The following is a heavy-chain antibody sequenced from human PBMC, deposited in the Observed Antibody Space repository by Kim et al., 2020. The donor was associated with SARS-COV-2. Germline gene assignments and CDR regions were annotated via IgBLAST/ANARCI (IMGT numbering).Heavy chain of an antibody. D-gene: IGHD1-26*01. CDR3: ASSGYSGSRLLKPHDY. Sequence: GGSLRLSCAASGFTFSSYAMSWVRQAPGKGLEWVSAISGSGGSTYYADSVKGRFTISRDNSKNTLYLQMNSLRAEDTAVYYCASSGYSGSRLLKPHDYWGQGTLVTVSS. CDR2: ISGSGGST. V-gene: IGHV3-23*01. J-gene: IGHJ4*02. CDR1: GFTFSSYA.